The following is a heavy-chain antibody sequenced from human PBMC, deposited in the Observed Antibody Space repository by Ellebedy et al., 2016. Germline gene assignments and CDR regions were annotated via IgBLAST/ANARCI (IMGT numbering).Heavy chain of an antibody. J-gene: IGHJ4*02. CDR2: IYYSGST. CDR1: GGSISSGGSY. V-gene: IGHV4-31*03. D-gene: IGHD6-6*01. CDR3: AREGRSSSPGY. Sequence: LRLSXTVSGGSISSGGSYWSWIRQHPGKGLEWIGYIYYSGSTYYNPSLKSRVTMSVDTSKNQFSLKLNSVTAADTAVYYCAREGRSSSPGYWGQGTLVTVSS.